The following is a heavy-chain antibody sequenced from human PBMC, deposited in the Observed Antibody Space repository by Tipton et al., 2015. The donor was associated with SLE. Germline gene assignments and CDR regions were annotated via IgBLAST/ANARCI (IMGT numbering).Heavy chain of an antibody. Sequence: SLRLSCAASGLSLRTYAMSWVRQAPGQGLEWVSAISGGDGTNTLYADSVKGRFTISRDNSKNTLYLQMNSLRAEDTAVYYCAGMTPVTRYYFDYWGQGTLVTVSS. D-gene: IGHD4-17*01. CDR1: GLSLRTYA. V-gene: IGHV3-23*01. J-gene: IGHJ4*02. CDR2: ISGGDGTNT. CDR3: AGMTPVTRYYFDY.